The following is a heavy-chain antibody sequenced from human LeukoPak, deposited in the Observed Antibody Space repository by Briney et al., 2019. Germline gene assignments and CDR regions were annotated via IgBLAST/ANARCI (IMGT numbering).Heavy chain of an antibody. V-gene: IGHV3-48*04. Sequence: PGGSLRLSCAASGFTFSSYSMNWVRQAPGKGLEWVSYISSSSSTIYYADSVKGRFTISRDNAKNSLYLQMNSLRAEDTAVYYCARDHRNWNYGQGFDYGGQGTLVTVSS. CDR1: GFTFSSYS. D-gene: IGHD1-7*01. J-gene: IGHJ4*02. CDR2: ISSSSSTI. CDR3: ARDHRNWNYGQGFDY.